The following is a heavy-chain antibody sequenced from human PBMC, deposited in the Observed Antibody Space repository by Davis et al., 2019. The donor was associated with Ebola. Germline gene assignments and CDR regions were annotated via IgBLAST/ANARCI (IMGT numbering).Heavy chain of an antibody. CDR3: TRGWYYYMDV. J-gene: IGHJ6*03. CDR1: GFTFNGSA. Sequence: PGGSLRLSCAASGFTFNGSAMHWVHQASGKGLEWVGRIRTKATNYATTYAASVKGRFTISRDDSKNTAYLQMNSLKTEDTAVYYCTRGWYYYMDVWGKGTTVTVSS. D-gene: IGHD6-19*01. V-gene: IGHV3-73*01. CDR2: IRTKATNYAT.